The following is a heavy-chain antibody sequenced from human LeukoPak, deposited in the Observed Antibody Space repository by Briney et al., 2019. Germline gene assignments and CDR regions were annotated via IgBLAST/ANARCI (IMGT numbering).Heavy chain of an antibody. V-gene: IGHV5-10-1*01. J-gene: IGHJ4*02. D-gene: IGHD2-15*01. Sequence: GESLGISCEGSGYHFTSYWITWGRQMPGKGLEWMGRIDPSDSYTNYSPSFQGHVTISADKSISTAYLQWSSLKASDSAIYYCAREPRGYCSGGSCWYYWGQGTLVTVSS. CDR3: AREPRGYCSGGSCWYY. CDR2: IDPSDSYT. CDR1: GYHFTSYW.